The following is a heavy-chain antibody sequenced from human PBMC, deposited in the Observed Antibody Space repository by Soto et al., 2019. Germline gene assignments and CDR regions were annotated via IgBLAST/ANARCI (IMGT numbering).Heavy chain of an antibody. CDR2: ISGGGGTT. CDR1: GFTFSSYA. V-gene: IGHV3-23*01. D-gene: IGHD3-9*01. Sequence: EVQLLESGGGLVQPGGSLRLSCAASGFTFSSYAMSWVRQAPGKGLEWVSAISGGGGTTYYGDSVKGRFTISRDNSKNTLYLQMNSLRAGDTAIYYCARADYDILTGYYRDYYYGMDVWGQGTTVTVSS. CDR3: ARADYDILTGYYRDYYYGMDV. J-gene: IGHJ6*02.